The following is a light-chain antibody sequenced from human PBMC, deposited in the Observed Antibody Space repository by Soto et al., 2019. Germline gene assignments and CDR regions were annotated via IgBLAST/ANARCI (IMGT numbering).Light chain of an antibody. CDR3: QQYDTFPQT. V-gene: IGKV3-20*01. Sequence: ETLLTQSPGTLSLSPGERATLSCRASEALGRNYLAWYQQKPGQAPRLLIHRIYIRAAGIPDRFTGSASGTDFTLPISRLEPEDFAVYYCQQYDTFPQTFGQGTRVEIK. J-gene: IGKJ1*01. CDR1: EALGRNY. CDR2: RIY.